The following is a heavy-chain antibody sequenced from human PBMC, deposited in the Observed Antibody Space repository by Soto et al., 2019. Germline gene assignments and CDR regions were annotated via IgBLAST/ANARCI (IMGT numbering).Heavy chain of an antibody. V-gene: IGHV2-5*02. Sequence: QITLKESGPTLVKPTQTLTLTCTFSGFSLSSNGVGVGWICQPPGKALEWLALIYWDDSKHYSPSLKSRLTNPKDTSRNQVVLTMTNMDPVDTATYYCAKKGGGDYILGYRGQGTLVTVSS. J-gene: IGHJ4*02. CDR2: IYWDDSK. CDR3: AKKGGGDYILGY. D-gene: IGHD4-17*01. CDR1: GFSLSSNGVG.